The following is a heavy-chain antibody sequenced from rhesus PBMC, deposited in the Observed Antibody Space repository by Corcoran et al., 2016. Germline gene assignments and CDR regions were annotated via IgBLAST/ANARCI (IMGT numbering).Heavy chain of an antibody. D-gene: IGHD6S26*01. J-gene: IGHJ4*01. Sequence: QVQLQESGPGLVKPSETPSLTCAVSGYSISSGYAWRWIRQPHAKGRECIGYIGGRSDSTNDNPSLKRRVTISKDTSKNQFSLKLKSVSAADTAVYYCARVGYSSGWSFFESWGQGVLVTVSS. CDR3: ARVGYSSGWSFFES. CDR1: GYSISSGYA. CDR2: IGGRSDST. V-gene: IGHV4-127*01.